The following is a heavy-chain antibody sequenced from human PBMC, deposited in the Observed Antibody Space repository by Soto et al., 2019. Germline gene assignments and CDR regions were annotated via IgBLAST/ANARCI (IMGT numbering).Heavy chain of an antibody. Sequence: PSETLSLTCTVSGGSISSGDHYWSWIRQPPGKGLEWIGYIFYTGSTYYNPSLKSRVTISVDTSKNQFSLKLNSVTAADTAVYYCARAGGYYGSGGNWFDPWGQGTLVTVS. CDR1: GGSISSGDHY. CDR2: IFYTGST. J-gene: IGHJ5*02. CDR3: ARAGGYYGSGGNWFDP. D-gene: IGHD3-10*01. V-gene: IGHV4-30-4*01.